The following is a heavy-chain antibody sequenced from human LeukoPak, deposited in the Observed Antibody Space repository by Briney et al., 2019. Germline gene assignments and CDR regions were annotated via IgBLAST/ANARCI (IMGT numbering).Heavy chain of an antibody. CDR1: GFTFSSYA. Sequence: GGSLRLSCAASGFTFSSYAMTWVRQSPGTGMERVSVSGSGGDRFYSDYVSRRFPISRDIYKNTLYLQTNSLRADDTAVYYCAKYYAARSRSFDFWGQGTLVTVSS. CDR2: SGSGGDR. J-gene: IGHJ4*02. D-gene: IGHD3-10*01. CDR3: AKYYAARSRSFDF. V-gene: IGHV3-23*01.